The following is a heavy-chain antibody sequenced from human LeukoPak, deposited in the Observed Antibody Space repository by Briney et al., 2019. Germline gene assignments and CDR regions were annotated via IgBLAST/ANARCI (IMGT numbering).Heavy chain of an antibody. Sequence: GGSLRLSCSASGFDISIYNLKWVRQAPGKGLEWVSSISSSSSYIYYADSVKGRFTISRDNAKNSLYLQMNSLRAEDTAVYYCARGLSGYNFDYYYYGMDVWGQGTTVTVSS. V-gene: IGHV3-21*01. J-gene: IGHJ6*02. CDR2: ISSSSSYI. CDR3: ARGLSGYNFDYYYYGMDV. CDR1: GFDISIYN. D-gene: IGHD5-24*01.